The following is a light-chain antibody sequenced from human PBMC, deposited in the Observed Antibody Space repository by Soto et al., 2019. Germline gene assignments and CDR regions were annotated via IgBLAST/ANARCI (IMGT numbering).Light chain of an antibody. J-gene: IGLJ1*01. CDR2: EVS. CDR3: CSYAGSTTQTYV. Sequence: QSVLTQPASVSGSPGQSITITCPGTHSDVGSYNLVSWYQQHPGKAPKVIIYEVSERPSGVSDRFSGSKSGNTASLMISGLQAEYEADYYCCSYAGSTTQTYVFGSGTKVTVL. V-gene: IGLV2-23*02. CDR1: HSDVGSYNL.